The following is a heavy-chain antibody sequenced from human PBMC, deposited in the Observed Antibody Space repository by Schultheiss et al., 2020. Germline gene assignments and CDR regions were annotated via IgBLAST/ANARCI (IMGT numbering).Heavy chain of an antibody. CDR3: ARDGPSYYYYGMDV. Sequence: GGSLRLSCAASGFTFSSYAMSWVRQAPGKGLEWVSVIYSGGSTYYADSVKGRFTISRDNSKNTLYLQMNSLRAEDTAVYYCARDGPSYYYYGMDVWGQGTTVTVSS. J-gene: IGHJ6*02. CDR1: GFTFSSYA. CDR2: IYSGGST. V-gene: IGHV3-53*01.